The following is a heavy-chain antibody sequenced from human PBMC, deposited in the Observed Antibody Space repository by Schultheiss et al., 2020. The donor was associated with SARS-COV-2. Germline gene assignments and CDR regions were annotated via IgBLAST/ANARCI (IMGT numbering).Heavy chain of an antibody. CDR3: AKVWTTATKGYYYYGMDV. CDR1: GFTFSSYG. J-gene: IGHJ6*02. D-gene: IGHD4-11*01. Sequence: GGSLRLSCAASGFTFSSYGMHWVRQAPGKGLEWVSAISGSGGSTYYADSVKGRFTISRDNSKNTLYLQMNSLRAEDTAVYYCAKVWTTATKGYYYYGMDVWGQGTTVTVSS. V-gene: IGHV3-23*01. CDR2: ISGSGGST.